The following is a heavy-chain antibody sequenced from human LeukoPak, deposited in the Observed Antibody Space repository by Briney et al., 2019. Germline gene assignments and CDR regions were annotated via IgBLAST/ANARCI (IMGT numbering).Heavy chain of an antibody. CDR3: ARCTRAAGQPFYYYYYMDV. V-gene: IGHV4-59*01. CDR2: IYYSGST. Sequence: SETLSLTCTVSGGSISSYYLSWIRQPPGKGLEWIGYIYYSGSTNYNPSLKSRVTISVDTSKNQFSLKLSSVTAADTAVYYCARCTRAAGQPFYYYYYMDVWGKGTTVTVSS. CDR1: GGSISSYY. J-gene: IGHJ6*03. D-gene: IGHD6-13*01.